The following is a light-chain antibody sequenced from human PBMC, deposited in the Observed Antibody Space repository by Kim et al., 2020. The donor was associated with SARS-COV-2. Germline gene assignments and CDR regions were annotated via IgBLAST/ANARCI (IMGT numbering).Light chain of an antibody. V-gene: IGLV3-19*01. CDR3: HSRDTTGAV. J-gene: IGLJ2*01. CDR2: GKT. CDR1: RLRTFF. Sequence: SVALGQTVSLTCQGDRLRTFFPSWSQLKPGPAPVVVLYGKTNRPSGIPDRFSGASSGTTASLIITGARAEDEADYYCHSRDTTGAVFGGGTQLTVL.